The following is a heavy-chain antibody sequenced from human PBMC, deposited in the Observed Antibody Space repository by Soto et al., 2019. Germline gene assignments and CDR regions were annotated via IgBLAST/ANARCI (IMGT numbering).Heavy chain of an antibody. CDR2: ISYDGSDK. CDR3: AKSPNFYCSSYHCYKYYFDY. D-gene: IGHD2-2*01. CDR1: GFTFNTFG. Sequence: QEQLVESGGGVVLPGRSLRLSCAASGFTFNTFGMHWVRQAPGKWLEWVAVISYDGSDKYYSDSVRGRFTISRDNSMNTLYLQMNSLRTEDTAVYYCAKSPNFYCSSYHCYKYYFDYWGQGTLVTVSS. J-gene: IGHJ4*02. V-gene: IGHV3-30*18.